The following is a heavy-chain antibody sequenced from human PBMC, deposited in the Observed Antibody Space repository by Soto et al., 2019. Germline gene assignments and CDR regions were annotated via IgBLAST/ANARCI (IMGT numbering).Heavy chain of an antibody. CDR1: GGTFSSYA. CDR3: ARDWAYGGNSEYYYYGMDV. CDR2: IIPIFGTA. D-gene: IGHD4-17*01. V-gene: IGHV1-69*13. J-gene: IGHJ6*02. Sequence: GASVKVSCKASGGTFSSYAISWVRQAPGQGLEWMGGIIPIFGTANYAQKFQGRVTITADESTSTAYMELSSLRSEDTAVYYCARDWAYGGNSEYYYYGMDVWGQGTTVTVSS.